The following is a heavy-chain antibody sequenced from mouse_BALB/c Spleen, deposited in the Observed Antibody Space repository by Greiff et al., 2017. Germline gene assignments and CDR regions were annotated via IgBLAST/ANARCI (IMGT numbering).Heavy chain of an antibody. CDR1: GFTFSDYY. V-gene: IGHV5-4*02. CDR3: ARVYFDV. CDR2: ISDGGSYT. J-gene: IGHJ1*01. Sequence: EVQGVESGGGLVKPGGSLKLSCAASGFTFSDYYMYWVRQTPEKRLEWVATISDGGSYTYYPDSVKGRFTISRDNAKNNLYLQMSSLKSEDTAMYYCARVYFDVWGAGTTVTVSS.